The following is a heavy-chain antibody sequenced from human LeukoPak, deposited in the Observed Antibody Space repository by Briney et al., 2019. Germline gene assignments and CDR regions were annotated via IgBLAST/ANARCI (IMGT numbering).Heavy chain of an antibody. CDR3: ARASAHSMTTVTTPDS. CDR1: GYTFTSYD. CDR2: MNPNSGNT. V-gene: IGHV1-8*02. D-gene: IGHD4-17*01. J-gene: IGHJ5*01. Sequence: ASVKVSCKASGYTFTSYDINWVRQATGQGLEWMGWMNPNSGNTGYAQKFQGRVTMTRNTSISTAYMELSSLRSEDTAVYYCARASAHSMTTVTTPDSWGQGTLVTVSS.